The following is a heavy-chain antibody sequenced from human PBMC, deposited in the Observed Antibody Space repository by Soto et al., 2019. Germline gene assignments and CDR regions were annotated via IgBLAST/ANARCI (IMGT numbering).Heavy chain of an antibody. CDR1: GGTFNSYS. D-gene: IGHD3-10*01. CDR2: IVPIFGPP. V-gene: IGHV1-69*01. CDR3: ATYNGSGTYYNPPHFSY. Sequence: QVQLVQSETEVKKPGSSVKVSCRASGGTFNSYSTNWVRQAPGQGLEWIGGIVPIFGPPNYAQKFQGRVTITADEVTATAYMELSGLRSEDTAVYYCATYNGSGTYYNPPHFSYWGQGTLVSVSS. J-gene: IGHJ4*02.